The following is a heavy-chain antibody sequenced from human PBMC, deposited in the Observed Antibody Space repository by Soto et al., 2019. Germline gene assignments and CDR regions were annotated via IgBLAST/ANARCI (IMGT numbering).Heavy chain of an antibody. J-gene: IGHJ2*01. V-gene: IGHV3-23*01. D-gene: IGHD4-17*01. CDR2: ISGSGGAT. CDR1: GFTFSSYA. CDR3: AKSYYGGNTGYFDL. Sequence: EVQLLESGGGLVQPGGSLRLSCAASGFTFSSYAMAWVRQAPGKGLEWVSGISGSGGATYYADSVKGRVTISRDNYKNTLYLQMSSLSTEDTAVYYCAKSYYGGNTGYFDLWGRGSLATVCS.